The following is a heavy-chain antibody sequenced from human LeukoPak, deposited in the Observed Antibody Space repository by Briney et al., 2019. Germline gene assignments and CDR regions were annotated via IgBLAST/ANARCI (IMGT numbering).Heavy chain of an antibody. D-gene: IGHD4-17*01. Sequence: SDALSLTCAVSGGSIRSYYWSWIRQPPGKGLEWIGYIYHSGGTNDHPSLKSRVSISVDTSKNQFSLKLSSVTAADTAVYYCARTGSTVTMLYPFDHWGQGTLVTVSA. CDR1: GGSIRSYY. CDR3: ARTGSTVTMLYPFDH. J-gene: IGHJ4*02. CDR2: IYHSGGT. V-gene: IGHV4-59*07.